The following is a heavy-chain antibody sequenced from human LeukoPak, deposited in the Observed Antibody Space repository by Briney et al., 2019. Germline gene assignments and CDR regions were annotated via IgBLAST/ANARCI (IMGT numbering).Heavy chain of an antibody. V-gene: IGHV3-23*01. CDR2: ISGSGGNT. D-gene: IGHD3-22*01. CDR1: GFTFSSYA. CDR3: AKGGGNYYDSSGHLDY. J-gene: IGHJ4*02. Sequence: GGSLRLSCAASGFTFSSYAMNWVRQAPGKGLEWVSVISGSGGNTYYADSVKGRFTISRDNSENTLYLQMNSLRAEDTAVFYCAKGGGNYYDSSGHLDYWGQGTLVTVSS.